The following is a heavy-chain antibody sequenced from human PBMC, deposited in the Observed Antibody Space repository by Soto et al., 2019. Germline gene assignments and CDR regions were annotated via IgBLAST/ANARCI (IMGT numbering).Heavy chain of an antibody. Sequence: QVQLVESGGGLVKPGGSLRLSCAASGFTFSDYYMTWIRQAPGKGLEWVSYISSGGSTVYYADSVKGRFTISRDNAKNSLYLQMNSLRAEDTAVYYCERLRYFLQNSANYDDAFDICGQGTMVTVSS. D-gene: IGHD1-26*01. CDR3: ERLRYFLQNSANYDDAFDI. CDR1: GFTFSDYY. J-gene: IGHJ3*02. V-gene: IGHV3-11*01. CDR2: ISSGGSTV.